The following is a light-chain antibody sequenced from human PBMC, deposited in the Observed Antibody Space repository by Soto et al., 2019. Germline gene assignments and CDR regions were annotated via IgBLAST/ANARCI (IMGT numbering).Light chain of an antibody. Sequence: QSALTQPASVSGSPGQSITISCTGTSSDVGGYNYVSWYQQHPGKAPKLMIYEVSNRPSGVPDRFSGSKSGNTASLTISGLQADDEADYYCCSYAGTYSPVLGGGTKLTVL. J-gene: IGLJ2*01. CDR1: SSDVGGYNY. CDR2: EVS. V-gene: IGLV2-14*01. CDR3: CSYAGTYSPV.